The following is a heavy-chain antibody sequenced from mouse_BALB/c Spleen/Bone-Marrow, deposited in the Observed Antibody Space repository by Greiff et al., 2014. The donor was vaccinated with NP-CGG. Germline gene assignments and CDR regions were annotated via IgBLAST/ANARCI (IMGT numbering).Heavy chain of an antibody. D-gene: IGHD2-14*01. J-gene: IGHJ1*01. CDR3: ASYRYGWYFDV. CDR1: GFNIKDTY. V-gene: IGHV14-3*02. Sequence: EVHLQQSGAGLVKPGASVKLSCTASGFNIKDTYMHWVKQRPEQRLEWIGRIDPANGNTKYDPKFQGKATITADTSSNTAYLQLSSLTSEDTAVYYCASYRYGWYFDVWGAGTTVTVSS. CDR2: IDPANGNT.